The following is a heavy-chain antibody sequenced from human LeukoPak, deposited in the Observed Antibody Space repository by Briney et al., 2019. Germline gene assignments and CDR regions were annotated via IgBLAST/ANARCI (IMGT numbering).Heavy chain of an antibody. J-gene: IGHJ3*02. V-gene: IGHV3-15*01. CDR2: IKSKTDGGTT. CDR1: GFTFSNAW. CDR3: TTPPLLDPFDI. Sequence: GGSLRLSCAASGFTFSNAWMSWVRQAPGKGLEWVGRIKSKTDGGTTDYAAPVKGRFTISRDDSKNTLYLQMNSLRTEDTAVYYCTTPPLLDPFDIWGQGTMVTVSS. D-gene: IGHD1-26*01.